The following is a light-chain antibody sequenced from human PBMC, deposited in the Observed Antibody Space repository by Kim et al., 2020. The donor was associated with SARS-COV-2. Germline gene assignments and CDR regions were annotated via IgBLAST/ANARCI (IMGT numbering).Light chain of an antibody. CDR3: QAWDSSTAR. Sequence: SVSPGQTASITCSGDKLGDKYACWYQQKPGQSPVLVIYQDSKRPSGIPERFSGSNSRNTATLTISGTQAMDEADYYCQAWDSSTARFGGGTQLTVL. V-gene: IGLV3-1*01. CDR1: KLGDKY. CDR2: QDS. J-gene: IGLJ2*01.